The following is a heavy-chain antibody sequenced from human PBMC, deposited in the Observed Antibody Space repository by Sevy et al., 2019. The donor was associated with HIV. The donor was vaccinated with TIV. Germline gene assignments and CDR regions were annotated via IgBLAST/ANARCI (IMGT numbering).Heavy chain of an antibody. V-gene: IGHV4-34*10. CDR2: VSRAGTT. Sequence: SETLSLTCAVYGGSFNNDYWTWIRQPPGKGLEWIGEVSRAGTTKYNPSLQSRTTMSLDTSTNQFSLKLTSVTAADTVMYYCARSVPSVLTGPVGLFFQVYSGWFDPWGQGIMVTVS. CDR1: GGSFNNDY. CDR3: ARSVPSVLTGPVGLFFQVYSGWFDP. D-gene: IGHD2-21*01. J-gene: IGHJ5*02.